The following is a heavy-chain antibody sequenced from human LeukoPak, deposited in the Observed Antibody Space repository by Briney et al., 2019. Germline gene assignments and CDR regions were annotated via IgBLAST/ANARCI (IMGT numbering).Heavy chain of an antibody. V-gene: IGHV4-59*06. Sequence: SETLSLTCTVSGGSLSSYYWSWIRQHPGKGLGWIGYIHYSGSTYYNPSLKSRVTISVDTSKNQFSLKLSSVTAADTAVYYCARGPTSTVTTRYYFDYWGQGTLVTVSS. D-gene: IGHD4-17*01. CDR1: GGSLSSYY. J-gene: IGHJ4*02. CDR2: IHYSGST. CDR3: ARGPTSTVTTRYYFDY.